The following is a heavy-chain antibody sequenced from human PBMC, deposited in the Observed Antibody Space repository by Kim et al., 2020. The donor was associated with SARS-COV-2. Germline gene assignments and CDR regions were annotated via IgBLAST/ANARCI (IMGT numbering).Heavy chain of an antibody. V-gene: IGHV3-11*06. J-gene: IGHJ6*02. Sequence: RFTISRDNAKNSLYLQMNSLRAEDTAVYYCARIMTTVTPPVDYYYYGMDVWGQGTTVTVSS. CDR3: ARIMTTVTPPVDYYYYGMDV. D-gene: IGHD4-17*01.